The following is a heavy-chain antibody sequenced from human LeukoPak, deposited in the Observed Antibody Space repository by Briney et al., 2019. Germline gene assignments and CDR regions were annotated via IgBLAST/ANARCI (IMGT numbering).Heavy chain of an antibody. V-gene: IGHV3-23*01. J-gene: IGHJ5*02. CDR1: GFPFSASA. CDR2: ILSTGTT. Sequence: GGSLRLSCAASGFPFSASAMTWVRQSPGKGLEWVSHILSTGTTYYADSVRGRFTISRDNSKNTLYLLMTSLRADDTAVYYCTTVKYDYGDPVGWFDPWGQGTLVTVSS. CDR3: TTVKYDYGDPVGWFDP. D-gene: IGHD4-17*01.